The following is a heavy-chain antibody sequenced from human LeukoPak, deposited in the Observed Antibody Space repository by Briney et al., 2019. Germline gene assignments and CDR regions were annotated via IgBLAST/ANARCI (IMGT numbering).Heavy chain of an antibody. D-gene: IGHD2-15*01. CDR3: AREDYCSGGSCYSGYFQH. CDR2: IYYSGTT. J-gene: IGHJ1*01. CDR1: GGSISSYY. V-gene: IGHV4-59*01. Sequence: SETLSLTCTVSGGSISSYYWSWIRQPPGKGLEWIGYIYYSGTTNYNPSLKSRVTISVDTSRNQFYLKLSSVTAADTAVYYCAREDYCSGGSCYSGYFQHWGQGTLATVSS.